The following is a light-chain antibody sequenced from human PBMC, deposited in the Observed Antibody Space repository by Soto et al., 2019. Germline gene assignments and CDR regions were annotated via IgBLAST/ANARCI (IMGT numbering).Light chain of an antibody. V-gene: IGLV2-8*01. J-gene: IGLJ3*02. CDR2: DVN. CDR1: STDVGNYNY. Sequence: QSALTQPPSASGSPGQSLTISCTGTSTDVGNYNYVSWYQQHPGKAPKLMISDVNRRPSGVPDRFSGSKSGNKASLTVSGLQAEDEADDYCSSYAGSNHLVFGGGTKLAVL. CDR3: SSYAGSNHLV.